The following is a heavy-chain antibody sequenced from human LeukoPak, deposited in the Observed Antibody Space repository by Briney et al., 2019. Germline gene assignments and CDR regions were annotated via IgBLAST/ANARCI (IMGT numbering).Heavy chain of an antibody. CDR3: ARDVRYYGSGSSAHNGLY. D-gene: IGHD3-10*01. V-gene: IGHV4-38-2*02. CDR2: IYYSGST. Sequence: PSETLSLTCTVSGYSIGSCHYWAWIRQPPGKGLEWIGNIYYSGSTNYNPSLKSRVTISVDTSKNQFSLKLSSVTAADTAVYYCARDVRYYGSGSSAHNGLYWGQGTLVTVSS. CDR1: GYSIGSCHY. J-gene: IGHJ4*02.